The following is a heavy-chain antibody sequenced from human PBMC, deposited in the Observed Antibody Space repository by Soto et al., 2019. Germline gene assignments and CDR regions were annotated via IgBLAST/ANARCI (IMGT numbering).Heavy chain of an antibody. D-gene: IGHD6-6*01. Sequence: QLQLQESGPGLVKPSETLSLTCTVSGGSISSSSYYWGWIRQPPGKGLEWIGSIYYSGSTYYNPSLKSRVTISVDTSKNQFSLKLSSVTAADTAVYYCARHPQSIAARLQPTRFDYWGQGTLVTVSS. V-gene: IGHV4-39*01. CDR3: ARHPQSIAARLQPTRFDY. J-gene: IGHJ4*02. CDR2: IYYSGST. CDR1: GGSISSSSYY.